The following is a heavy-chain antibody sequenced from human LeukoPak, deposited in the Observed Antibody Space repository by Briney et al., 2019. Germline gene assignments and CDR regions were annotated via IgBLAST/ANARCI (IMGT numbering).Heavy chain of an antibody. CDR1: GFTFSSYW. V-gene: IGHV3-7*01. Sequence: GGSLRLSCEASGFTFSSYWMSWVRQAPGKGLEWVANIKQDGSEKYYVDSVKGRFTISRDNDKNSLFLQMTSLRAEDTAVYYCARVGGRYSPLGYWGQGTLVTVSS. CDR2: IKQDGSEK. D-gene: IGHD3-16*02. J-gene: IGHJ4*02. CDR3: ARVGGRYSPLGY.